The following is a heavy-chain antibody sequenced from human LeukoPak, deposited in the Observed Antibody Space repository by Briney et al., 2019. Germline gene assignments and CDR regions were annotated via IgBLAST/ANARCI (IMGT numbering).Heavy chain of an antibody. Sequence: GGSLRLSCAASGFTVSSNYMSWVRQAPGKGLEWVSVIYSGGSTYYADSVKGRFTISRDNSKNTLYPQMNSLRAEDTAVYYCASGESDYSHTFDYWGQGTLVTVSS. CDR1: GFTVSSNY. V-gene: IGHV3-53*01. CDR3: ASGESDYSHTFDY. D-gene: IGHD4-11*01. J-gene: IGHJ4*02. CDR2: IYSGGST.